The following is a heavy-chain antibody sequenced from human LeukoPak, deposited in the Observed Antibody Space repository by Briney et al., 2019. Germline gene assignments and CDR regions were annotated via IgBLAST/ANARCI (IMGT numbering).Heavy chain of an antibody. CDR1: GFTFSSYW. CDR3: ARETMAASGWFDP. V-gene: IGHV3-30*03. CDR2: ISYDGTNK. Sequence: GGSLRLSCAASGFTFSSYWMSWVRQAPGKGLEWVAVISYDGTNKYYADSVKGRFTISRDNSKNTVYLQMNSLRVEDTAVYYCARETMAASGWFDPWGQGTLVTVSS. J-gene: IGHJ5*02. D-gene: IGHD6-13*01.